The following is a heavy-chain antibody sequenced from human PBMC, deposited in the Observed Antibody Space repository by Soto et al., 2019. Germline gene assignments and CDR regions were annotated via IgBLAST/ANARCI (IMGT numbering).Heavy chain of an antibody. CDR1: GDSTSSGTFY. CDR2: IYNSGST. D-gene: IGHD3-10*01. J-gene: IGHJ6*02. Sequence: QLELQESGPGLAKPSQTLSLTCTVSGDSTSSGTFYWNWVRQHPGKGLEWIGHIYNSGSTDYNPSLKSRITISLDTSKSLVSLKLSSVTAADTAVYFCARSGSVWFGELPGPSIGYGMDVWGHGTTVIVSS. CDR3: ARSGSVWFGELPGPSIGYGMDV. V-gene: IGHV4-31*03.